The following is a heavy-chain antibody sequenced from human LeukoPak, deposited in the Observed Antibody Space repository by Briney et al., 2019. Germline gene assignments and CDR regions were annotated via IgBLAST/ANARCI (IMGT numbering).Heavy chain of an antibody. CDR2: INHSGST. CDR1: GYSISSGYY. V-gene: IGHV4-38-2*02. CDR3: ARRVVVVATLPFDP. J-gene: IGHJ5*02. D-gene: IGHD2-15*01. Sequence: SETLSLTCTVSGYSISSGYYWGWIRQPPGKGLEWIGEINHSGSTNYNPSLKSRVTISVDTSKNQFSLKLSSVTAADTAVYYCARRVVVVATLPFDPWGQGTLVTVSS.